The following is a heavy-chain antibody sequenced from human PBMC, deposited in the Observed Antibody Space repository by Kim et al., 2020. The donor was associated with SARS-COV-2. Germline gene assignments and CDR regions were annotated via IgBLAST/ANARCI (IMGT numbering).Heavy chain of an antibody. CDR2: INHSGST. CDR1: GGSFSGYY. CDR3: ARMGLGYCSGGSCLPGD. J-gene: IGHJ1*01. Sequence: SETLSLTCAVYGGSFSGYYWSWIRQPPGKGLEWIGEINHSGSTNYNPSLKSRVTISVDTSKNQFSLKLSSVTAADTAVYYCARMGLGYCSGGSCLPGDWG. V-gene: IGHV4-34*01. D-gene: IGHD2-15*01.